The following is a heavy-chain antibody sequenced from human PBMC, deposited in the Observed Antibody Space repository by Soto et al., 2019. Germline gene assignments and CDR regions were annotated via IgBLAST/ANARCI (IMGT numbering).Heavy chain of an antibody. CDR1: GFSLSTSGLG. J-gene: IGHJ4*02. CDR2: IYWDDDK. V-gene: IGHV2-5*02. CDR3: AHIYGHLLDY. Sequence: QITLKESGPTLVKPTQTLTLTCTFSGFSLSTSGLGVGWIRQPPGKALEWLARIYWDDDKRYRASLKSRLTLTKDPSKNQVVLTMTNMDPVDTATYYCAHIYGHLLDYWGQGTLVTVSS. D-gene: IGHD4-17*01.